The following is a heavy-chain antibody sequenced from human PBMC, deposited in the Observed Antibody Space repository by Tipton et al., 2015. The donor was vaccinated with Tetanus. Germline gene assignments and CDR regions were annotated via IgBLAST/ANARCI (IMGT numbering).Heavy chain of an antibody. V-gene: IGHV4-34*01. CDR1: GGSFSGYY. Sequence: TLSLTCAVYGGSFSGYYWSWIRQPPGKGLEWIGEINHSGSTNYNPSLKSRVTISVDTSKNQFSLKLRSVTAADTAVYYCARGVVVAATVGWFDPWGQGTLVTVSS. D-gene: IGHD2-15*01. J-gene: IGHJ5*02. CDR3: ARGVVVAATVGWFDP. CDR2: INHSGST.